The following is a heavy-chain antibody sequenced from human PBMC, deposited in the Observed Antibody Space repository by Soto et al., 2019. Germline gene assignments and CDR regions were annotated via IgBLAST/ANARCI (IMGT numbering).Heavy chain of an antibody. V-gene: IGHV4-39*01. CDR1: GGSISSSSYY. D-gene: IGHD3-22*01. CDR3: ARRLYEDSSGFEGGGMDV. CDR2: IYYSGST. Sequence: SETLSLTCTVSGGSISSSSYYWGWIRQPPGKGLEWIGSIYYSGSTYYNPSLKSRVTISVDTSKNQFSLKLSSVTAADTAVYYCARRLYEDSSGFEGGGMDVWGQGTTVTVAS. J-gene: IGHJ6*02.